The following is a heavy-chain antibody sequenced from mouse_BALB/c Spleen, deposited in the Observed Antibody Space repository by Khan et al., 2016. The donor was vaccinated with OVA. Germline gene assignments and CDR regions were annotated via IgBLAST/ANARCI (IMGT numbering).Heavy chain of an antibody. J-gene: IGHJ3*01. D-gene: IGHD3-2*01. CDR3: TSRDSSGYVRFAY. V-gene: IGHV1-5*01. Sequence: VQLKQSGTVLARPGASVKMSCKASGYTFTSYWMHWVKQRPGQGLEWIGAIYPGNSDTSYNQKFKGKAKLTAVTSTSPAYMELSSLTNEDSAVYYGTSRDSSGYVRFAYWGQGTLVTVSA. CDR1: GYTFTSYW. CDR2: IYPGNSDT.